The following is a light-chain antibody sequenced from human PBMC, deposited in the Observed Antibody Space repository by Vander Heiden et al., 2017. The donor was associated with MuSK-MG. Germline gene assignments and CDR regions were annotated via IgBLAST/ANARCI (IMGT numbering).Light chain of an antibody. CDR2: GNS. V-gene: IGLV1-40*01. CDR1: TSNIGAGYD. Sequence: QSVLTQPPSVSGAPGQRVTIHCPGSTSNIGAGYDVHWYQQLPGTAPKLLIYGNSNRPSGVPDRFSGSKSGTSASLASTGLQAEDEADYYCQSYDSSLSGSVFGGGTKLTVL. CDR3: QSYDSSLSGSV. J-gene: IGLJ2*01.